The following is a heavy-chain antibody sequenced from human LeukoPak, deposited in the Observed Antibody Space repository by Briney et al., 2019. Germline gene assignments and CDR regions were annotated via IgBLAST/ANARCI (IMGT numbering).Heavy chain of an antibody. Sequence: GGSLRLSCAASGFTFSSYSMNWVRQAPGKGLEWVSSITSSTSYIYYADSVKGRFTISRDNAENSLHLQMNSLRAEDTAVYYCARGATDYFAMDVWGQGTTVTVSS. CDR1: GFTFSSYS. V-gene: IGHV3-21*06. CDR3: ARGATDYFAMDV. D-gene: IGHD5-12*01. CDR2: ITSSTSYI. J-gene: IGHJ6*02.